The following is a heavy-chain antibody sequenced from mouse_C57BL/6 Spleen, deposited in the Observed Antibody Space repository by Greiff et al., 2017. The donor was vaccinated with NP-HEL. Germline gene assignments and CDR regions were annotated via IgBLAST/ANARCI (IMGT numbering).Heavy chain of an antibody. J-gene: IGHJ2*01. CDR3: ARSYHY. V-gene: IGHV1-69*01. CDR1: GYTFTSYW. Sequence: VKLQESGAELVMPGASVKLSCKASGYTFTSYWLHWVKQRPGQGLEWIGEIDPSDSYTNYNQKFKGKSTLTVDKSSSTAYMQLSSLTSEDSAVYYCARSYHYWGKGTTRTVSS. CDR2: IDPSDSYT.